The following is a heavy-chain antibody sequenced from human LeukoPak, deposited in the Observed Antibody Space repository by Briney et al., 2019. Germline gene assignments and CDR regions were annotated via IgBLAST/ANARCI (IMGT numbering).Heavy chain of an antibody. J-gene: IGHJ3*02. Sequence: GASVKVSCKASGYTFTGYYMHWVRQAPGQGLEWMGWINPNSGGTNYAQKFQGRVTMTRDTSISTAYMELSRLRSDDTAVYYCASGFYDSSGSHYGDAFDIWGQGTMVTVSS. V-gene: IGHV1-2*02. D-gene: IGHD3-22*01. CDR1: GYTFTGYY. CDR3: ASGFYDSSGSHYGDAFDI. CDR2: INPNSGGT.